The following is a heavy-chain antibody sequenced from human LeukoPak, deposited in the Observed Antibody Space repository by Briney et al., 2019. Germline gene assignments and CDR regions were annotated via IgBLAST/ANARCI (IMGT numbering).Heavy chain of an antibody. CDR3: ARATYDAFDI. Sequence: GGSLRLSCTASGFTFSNFAMGWVRQAPRKGLEWVSGLYGNGYGTFYADSVKGRFTVSRDNSKNTVYLQMNSLRAEDTAVYYCARATYDAFDIWGQGTMVTVSS. CDR2: LYGNGYGT. CDR1: GFTFSNFA. V-gene: IGHV3-23*05. J-gene: IGHJ3*02.